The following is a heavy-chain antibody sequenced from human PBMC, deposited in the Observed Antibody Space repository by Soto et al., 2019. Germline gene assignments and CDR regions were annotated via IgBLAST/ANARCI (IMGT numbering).Heavy chain of an antibody. V-gene: IGHV3-74*03. CDR3: ARRYYYDTSGYHLDY. Sequence: GGSLRLSCAAAGFTFSSYWMHWVRQAPGKGLVWVSRINSDGSITTYADSVKGRFTVSRDNAKNTLYLQMNSLRAEDTAVYYCARRYYYDTSGYHLDYWGQGTLVTASS. CDR1: GFTFSSYW. CDR2: INSDGSIT. D-gene: IGHD3-22*01. J-gene: IGHJ4*02.